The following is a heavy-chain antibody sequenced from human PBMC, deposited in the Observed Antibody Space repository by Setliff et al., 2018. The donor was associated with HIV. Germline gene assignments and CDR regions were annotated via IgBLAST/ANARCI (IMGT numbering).Heavy chain of an antibody. D-gene: IGHD2-15*01. CDR3: AKDVCSGAYCYAYYYYGMDV. CDR1: GFTFGSYG. J-gene: IGHJ6*02. CDR2: IRYDGSQK. V-gene: IGHV3-30*02. Sequence: GGSLRLSCAPSGFTFGSYGRNWVRQAPGKGLEWVAFIRYDGSQKYYVDSVKGRFTISRDNSKNTLYLQMNSRRVEDTAVYYCAKDVCSGAYCYAYYYYGMDVWGQGTMVTVSS.